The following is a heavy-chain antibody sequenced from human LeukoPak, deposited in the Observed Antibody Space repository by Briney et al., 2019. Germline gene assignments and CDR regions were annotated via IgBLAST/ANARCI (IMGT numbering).Heavy chain of an antibody. CDR1: DGSISSYY. D-gene: IGHD5-18*01. CDR2: NYYSGRT. Sequence: SETLSLTCTVSDGSISSYYWIWIRQTPGKGLEWVGYNYYSGRTNYNPSLKSRVTISVDTSKNQFSLTLSSVTTADTAVYYCARGQKYRNGYTVTELGSGYFAYWGQGTLVTVSS. J-gene: IGHJ4*02. CDR3: ARGQKYRNGYTVTELGSGYFAY. V-gene: IGHV4-59*01.